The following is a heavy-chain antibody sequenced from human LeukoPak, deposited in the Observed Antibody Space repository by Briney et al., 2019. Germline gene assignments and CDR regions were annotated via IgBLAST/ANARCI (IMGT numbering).Heavy chain of an antibody. J-gene: IGHJ4*02. V-gene: IGHV4-30-4*08. CDR2: IYYSGST. CDR3: ARGPSRGDYNTFDY. D-gene: IGHD4-17*01. Sequence: QPSETLSLTCTVSGGSISSSSYYWGWIRQPPGKGLEWIGYIYYSGSTYYNPSLKSRVTISVDTSKNQFSLKLSSVTAADTAVYYCARGPSRGDYNTFDYWGQGTLVTVSS. CDR1: GGSISSSSYY.